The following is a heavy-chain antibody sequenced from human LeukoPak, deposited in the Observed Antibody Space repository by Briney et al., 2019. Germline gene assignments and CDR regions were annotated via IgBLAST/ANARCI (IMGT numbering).Heavy chain of an antibody. CDR1: GFNLSNYG. Sequence: GGSLRLSCAASGFNLSNYGMNWVRQAPGKGLECASYIRTSGSTTYYADSVKGRFTISRDNAKNSLYLQMNSLRAEDTAVYYCARDKGSYYPFDYWGQGTLVTVSS. J-gene: IGHJ4*02. CDR3: ARDKGSYYPFDY. V-gene: IGHV3-48*03. CDR2: IRTSGSTT. D-gene: IGHD3-10*01.